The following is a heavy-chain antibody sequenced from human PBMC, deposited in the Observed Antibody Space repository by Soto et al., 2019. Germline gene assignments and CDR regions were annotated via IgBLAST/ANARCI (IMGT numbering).Heavy chain of an antibody. CDR3: AKGVYCSSTRCYFNYMDV. Sequence: PGGSLRLSCAASGFTFSSYAMSWVRQAPGKGLEWVSAISGSGGSTYYADSVKGRFTISRDNSKNTLYLQMNSLRAEDTAVYYCAKGVYCSSTRCYFNYMDVWGKGTTVTVSS. J-gene: IGHJ6*03. CDR1: GFTFSSYA. V-gene: IGHV3-23*01. CDR2: ISGSGGST. D-gene: IGHD2-2*01.